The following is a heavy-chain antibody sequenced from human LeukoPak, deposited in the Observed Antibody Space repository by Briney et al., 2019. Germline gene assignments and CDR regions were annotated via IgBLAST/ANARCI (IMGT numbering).Heavy chain of an antibody. V-gene: IGHV4-39*01. D-gene: IGHD2-21*02. CDR1: GGSISSSSYY. CDR3: ASYIVVVTGRFIDY. Sequence: PSETLSLTCTVSGGSISSSSYYWGWIRQPPGKGLEWIGNIYYSGSTYYNPSLKSRVTISVDTSKNQFSLKLSSVTAADAAVYYCASYIVVVTGRFIDYWGQGTLVTVSS. CDR2: IYYSGST. J-gene: IGHJ4*02.